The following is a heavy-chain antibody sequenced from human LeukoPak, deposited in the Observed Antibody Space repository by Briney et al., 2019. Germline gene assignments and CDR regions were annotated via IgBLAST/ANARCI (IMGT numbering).Heavy chain of an antibody. D-gene: IGHD5-18*01. CDR2: INHSGST. CDR3: ARGGRGIQLWKYFDY. J-gene: IGHJ4*02. V-gene: IGHV4-34*01. Sequence: PSETLSLTCAVYGGSFSGYYWSWIRQPPGKGLEWIGEINHSGSTNYNPFLKSRVTISVDTSKNQFSLKLSSVTAADTAVYYCARGGRGIQLWKYFDYWGQGTLVTVSS. CDR1: GGSFSGYY.